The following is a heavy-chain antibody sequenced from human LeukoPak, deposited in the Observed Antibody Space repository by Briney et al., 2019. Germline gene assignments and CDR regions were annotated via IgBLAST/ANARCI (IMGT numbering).Heavy chain of an antibody. CDR3: AAFGSSGWWAFNYFDY. Sequence: TSVKLSCKASGFTFTSSAVQWVRQARGQRLEWIGWIVVGSGNTNYAQKFQERVTITRDMSTSTAYMELSSLRSEDTAVYYCAAFGSSGWWAFNYFDYWGQGTLVTVSS. D-gene: IGHD6-19*01. CDR1: GFTFTSSA. J-gene: IGHJ4*02. CDR2: IVVGSGNT. V-gene: IGHV1-58*01.